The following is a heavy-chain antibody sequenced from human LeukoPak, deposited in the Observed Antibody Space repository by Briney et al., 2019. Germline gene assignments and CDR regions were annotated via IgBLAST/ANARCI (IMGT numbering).Heavy chain of an antibody. CDR2: ISYDGSKK. Sequence: GGSLRLSCAASGFTFSSYAMHWVGQAPGKGLEGVAVISYDGSKKYYADSVKGRFTISRDNSKNTLYLQMNSLRAEDTAVYYCSKGEKGLIVVVILDYWGQGTLVTVSS. CDR3: SKGEKGLIVVVILDY. J-gene: IGHJ4*02. D-gene: IGHD3-22*01. CDR1: GFTFSSYA. V-gene: IGHV3-30*04.